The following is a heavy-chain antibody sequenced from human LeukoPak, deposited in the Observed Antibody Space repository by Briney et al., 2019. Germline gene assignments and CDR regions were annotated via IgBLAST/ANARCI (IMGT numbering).Heavy chain of an antibody. V-gene: IGHV3-23*01. CDR1: GFTFSSYA. CDR2: ISGSGGNT. Sequence: PGGSLRLSCAASGFTFSSYATSWVRQAPGEGLELVSSISGSGGNTYYADSVKGRFTISRDNSKNTLYLQMNSLRAEDTAVYYCAKDFYYSSSSLSFYFDYWGQGTLVSVSS. D-gene: IGHD3-22*01. J-gene: IGHJ4*02. CDR3: AKDFYYSSSSLSFYFDY.